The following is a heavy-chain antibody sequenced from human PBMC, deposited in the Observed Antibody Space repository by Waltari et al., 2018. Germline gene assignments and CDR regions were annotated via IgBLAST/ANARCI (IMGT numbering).Heavy chain of an antibody. D-gene: IGHD2-15*01. CDR2: IYYSGST. Sequence: SGGSISSSSYYWGWIRQPPGKGLEWIGSIYYSGSTYYNPSLKSRVTISVDTSKNQFSLKLSSVTAADTAVYYCARDLVAATIYYFDYWGQGTLVTVSS. V-gene: IGHV4-39*07. CDR1: GGSISSSSYY. J-gene: IGHJ4*02. CDR3: ARDLVAATIYYFDY.